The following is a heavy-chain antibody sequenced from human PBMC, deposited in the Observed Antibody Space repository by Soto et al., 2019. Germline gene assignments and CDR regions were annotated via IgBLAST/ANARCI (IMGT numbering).Heavy chain of an antibody. J-gene: IGHJ4*02. CDR1: GGSFSGYY. V-gene: IGHV4-34*01. Sequence: QVQLQQWGAGLLKPSETLSLTCAVYGGSFSGYYWSWIRQPPGKGLEWIGEINHSGSTDYNPSLKNRVTISVDTSKNQFSLKLSSVTAADTAVYYCARGGGIFWAVDGKRFDYWGQGTLVTVSS. CDR3: ARGGGIFWAVDGKRFDY. D-gene: IGHD6-19*01. CDR2: INHSGST.